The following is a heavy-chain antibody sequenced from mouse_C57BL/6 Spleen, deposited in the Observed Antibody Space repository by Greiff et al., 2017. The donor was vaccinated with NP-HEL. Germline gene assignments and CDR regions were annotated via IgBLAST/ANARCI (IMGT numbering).Heavy chain of an antibody. Sequence: QVQLQQPGAELVRPGSSVKLSCKASGYTFTSYWMHWVKQRPIQGLEWIGNIDPSDSETNYNQKFKDKATLTVDKASSTAYMQLSSLTSEDSAVYYCARDWDWGFDDWGQGTTLTVSS. D-gene: IGHD4-1*01. CDR2: IDPSDSET. CDR3: ARDWDWGFDD. CDR1: GYTFTSYW. V-gene: IGHV1-52*01. J-gene: IGHJ2*01.